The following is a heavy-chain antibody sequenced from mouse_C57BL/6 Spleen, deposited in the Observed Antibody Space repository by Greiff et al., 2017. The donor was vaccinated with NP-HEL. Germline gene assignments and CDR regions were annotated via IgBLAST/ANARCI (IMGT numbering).Heavy chain of an antibody. J-gene: IGHJ3*01. CDR2: IDPHSGGT. Sequence: QVQLKQPGAELVKPGASVKLSCKASGYTFTSYWMHWVKQRPGRGLEWIGRIDPHSGGTKYNEKFKSKATLTVDKPSSTAYMQLSSLTSEDSAVYYCARDVSWFAYWGQGTLVTVSA. CDR1: GYTFTSYW. CDR3: ARDVSWFAY. V-gene: IGHV1-72*01.